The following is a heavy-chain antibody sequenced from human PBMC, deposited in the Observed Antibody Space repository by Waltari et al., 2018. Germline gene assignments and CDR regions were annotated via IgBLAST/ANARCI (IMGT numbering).Heavy chain of an antibody. CDR1: GYTFTSYA. V-gene: IGHV1-3*01. CDR3: ARGLYPDYYGMDV. Sequence: QVQLVQSGAEVKKPGASVKVSCKASGYTFTSYAMHWVRQAPGQRLEWMGWISAGNGNTKYSQKFQGRVTITRDTSASTAYMELSSLRSEDTAVYYCARGLYPDYYGMDVWGQGTTVTVSS. D-gene: IGHD3-16*01. J-gene: IGHJ6*02. CDR2: ISAGNGNT.